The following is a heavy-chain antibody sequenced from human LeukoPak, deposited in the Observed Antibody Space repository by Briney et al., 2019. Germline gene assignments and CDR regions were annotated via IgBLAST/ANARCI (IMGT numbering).Heavy chain of an antibody. CDR3: ARGRDCSSTSCYSGYYYYGMDV. Sequence: SQTLSLTCTVSGGSISSGSYYWSWIRQPAGKGLEWIGRIYTSGSTNYNPSLKSRVTISIDTSKNQFSLKLSSVTAADTAVYYCARGRDCSSTSCYSGYYYYGMDVWGQGTTVTVSS. J-gene: IGHJ6*02. V-gene: IGHV4-61*02. CDR2: IYTSGST. D-gene: IGHD2-2*02. CDR1: GGSISSGSYY.